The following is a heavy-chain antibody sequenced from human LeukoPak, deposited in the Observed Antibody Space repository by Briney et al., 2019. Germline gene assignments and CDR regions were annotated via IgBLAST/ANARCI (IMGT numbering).Heavy chain of an antibody. CDR3: ATRRSAYYYYMDV. V-gene: IGHV3-21*01. CDR2: ISSSSTYI. CDR1: GFIFSSYS. J-gene: IGHJ6*03. Sequence: PGGSLRLSCAASGFIFSSYSLNWVRQAPGKGLEWVSSISSSSTYIYYADSMKGRFTISRDNAKNSLYLQMNSLRAEDTAVYYCATRRSAYYYYMDVWGKGTTVTVSS. D-gene: IGHD2-2*01.